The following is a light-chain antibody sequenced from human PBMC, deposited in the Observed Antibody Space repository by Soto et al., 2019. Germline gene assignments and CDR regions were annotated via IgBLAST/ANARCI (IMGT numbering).Light chain of an antibody. Sequence: DIQMTQSPSSLSAFVGDRVTISCRASQTIIRYLNWYQQKPGKAPKLLIYAASSLESGVPSRFSGSGSGTDFTLTISSLQPDDFATYYCQQSYNTLTFGPGTTVDVK. CDR3: QQSYNTLT. CDR1: QTIIRY. J-gene: IGKJ3*01. V-gene: IGKV1-39*01. CDR2: AAS.